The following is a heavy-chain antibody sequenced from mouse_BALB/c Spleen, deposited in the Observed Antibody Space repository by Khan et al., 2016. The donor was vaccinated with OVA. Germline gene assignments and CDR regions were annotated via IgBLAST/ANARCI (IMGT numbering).Heavy chain of an antibody. CDR2: IYPGTNNT. CDR3: ARKDALYYFDY. Sequence: QVQLKQSGAELVRPGASVKLSCKTSGYIFTSYWIHWVKQRSGQGLEWIARIYPGTNNTYYNEKLKDKATLTAEKSSSTVCMQLSSMNSEDYAVYVCARKDALYYFDYWGQGTTLAVSS. V-gene: IGHV1-76*01. J-gene: IGHJ2*01. CDR1: GYIFTSYW.